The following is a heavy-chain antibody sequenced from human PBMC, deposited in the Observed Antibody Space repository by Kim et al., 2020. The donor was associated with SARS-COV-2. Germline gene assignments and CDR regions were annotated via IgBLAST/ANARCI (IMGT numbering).Heavy chain of an antibody. CDR1: GFTFSSYG. CDR2: IWYDGSNK. Sequence: GGSLRLSCAASGFTFSSYGMHWVRQAPGKGLEWVAVIWYDGSNKYYADSVKGRFTISRDNSKNTLYLQMNSLRAEDTAVYYCARDLFPTSGSGYYYYGMDVWGQGTTVTVSS. V-gene: IGHV3-33*01. J-gene: IGHJ6*02. CDR3: ARDLFPTSGSGYYYYGMDV. D-gene: IGHD3-10*01.